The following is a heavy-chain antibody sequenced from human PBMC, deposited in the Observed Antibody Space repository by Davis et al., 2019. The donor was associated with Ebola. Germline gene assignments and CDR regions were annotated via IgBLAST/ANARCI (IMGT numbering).Heavy chain of an antibody. CDR1: GFTFSRHS. CDR3: ARHTPNPGGARYHGMDV. V-gene: IGHV3-21*01. D-gene: IGHD4/OR15-4a*01. Sequence: PGGSLRLSCAASGFTFSRHSMNWVRQAPGKGLEWVSVISASGHGPYYADSVKGRFTISRDKTKNTLYLDMSGLRAEDTAVYYCARHTPNPGGARYHGMDVWGQGTTVTVSS. J-gene: IGHJ6*02. CDR2: ISASGHGP.